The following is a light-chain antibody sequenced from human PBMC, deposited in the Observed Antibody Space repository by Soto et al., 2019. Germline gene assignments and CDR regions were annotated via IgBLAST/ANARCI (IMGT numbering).Light chain of an antibody. V-gene: IGKV1-6*01. CDR3: LQDYGESWT. J-gene: IGKJ1*01. CDR2: AAS. Sequence: QMNQSPSSLSASVGEKIIITCRASRDVGSDVSWYQQKPGQAPKLLIYAASNLYTGVPSRFSGSRSGTDFTLTISSLQPEDFAYYYCLQDYGESWTFGQGTKGEIE. CDR1: RDVGSD.